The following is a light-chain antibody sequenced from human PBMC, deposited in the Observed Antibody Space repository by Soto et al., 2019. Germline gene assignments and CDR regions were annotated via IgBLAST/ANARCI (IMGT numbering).Light chain of an antibody. Sequence: TQSAATLSVSPGDRATLSCRASQSINSNLAWYQQQPGQAPRLLIYGASTRATAVPARFSGSGSGTEFTLTISSLQSEDFAVYYCQQYNNWPRTFGQGTKVDI. V-gene: IGKV3-15*01. CDR3: QQYNNWPRT. J-gene: IGKJ1*01. CDR2: GAS. CDR1: QSINSN.